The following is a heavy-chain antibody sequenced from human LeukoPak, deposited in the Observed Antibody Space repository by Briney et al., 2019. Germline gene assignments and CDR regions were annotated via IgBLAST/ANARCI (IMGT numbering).Heavy chain of an antibody. J-gene: IGHJ4*01. CDR1: GFTFSSYD. Sequence: GGSLRLSCAASGFTFSSYDMHWVRQATGKGLEWVSAIGTAGDTYYPGSVKGRFTISRENAKNSLYLQMDSLRAGDTAVYYCVRSAFLTTEFYFDYWGHGTLVTVSS. CDR3: VRSAFLTTEFYFDY. V-gene: IGHV3-13*01. CDR2: IGTAGDT. D-gene: IGHD4-11*01.